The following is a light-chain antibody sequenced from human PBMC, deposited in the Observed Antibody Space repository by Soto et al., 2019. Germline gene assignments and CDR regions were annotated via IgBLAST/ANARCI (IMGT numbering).Light chain of an antibody. CDR2: AAS. V-gene: IGKV1-39*01. Sequence: DIQMTQSPTSLSASAGDRVTITCRASQSISNYLNWYQQKPGQAPQLLIYAASSLQSGVPSRFSGSGSGTGFTLTISRLQPEDLAIYYCQQSYRTPWTFGQGTKVDIK. CDR1: QSISNY. CDR3: QQSYRTPWT. J-gene: IGKJ1*01.